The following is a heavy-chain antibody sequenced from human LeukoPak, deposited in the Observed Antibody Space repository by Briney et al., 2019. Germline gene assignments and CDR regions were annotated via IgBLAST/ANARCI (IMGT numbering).Heavy chain of an antibody. CDR2: IYYSGST. CDR3: ARSDYYGSGTYDY. CDR1: GGSISSSSYY. V-gene: IGHV4-39*01. J-gene: IGHJ4*02. D-gene: IGHD3-10*01. Sequence: SETLSLTCTVSGGSISSSSYYWGWIRQPPGKGLEWIGSIYYSGSTYYNPSLKSRVTISVDTSKNQFSLKLSYVTAADTAVYYCARSDYYGSGTYDYWGQGTLVTVSS.